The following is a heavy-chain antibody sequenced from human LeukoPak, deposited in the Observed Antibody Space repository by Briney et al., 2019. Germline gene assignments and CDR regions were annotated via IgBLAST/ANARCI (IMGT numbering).Heavy chain of an antibody. V-gene: IGHV4-59*08. J-gene: IGHJ4*02. Sequence: SETLSLTCTVSGDPISNYYWTWIRQPPGKGLEWIGYIYYSGNTNYNPSLKSRVTISLDTSKNQFSLKLTSVTAADTAIYYCARRKAKTPNYFDYWGQGALVTVSS. CDR1: GDPISNYY. CDR2: IYYSGNT. CDR3: ARRKAKTPNYFDY.